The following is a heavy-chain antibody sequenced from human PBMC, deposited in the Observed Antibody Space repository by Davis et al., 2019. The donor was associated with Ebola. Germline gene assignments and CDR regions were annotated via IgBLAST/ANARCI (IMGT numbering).Heavy chain of an antibody. Sequence: PGGSLRLSCAASGFTFSDYYMSWIRQAPGKGLEWVSYISSSSSYTNYADSVKGRFTISRDNAKNSLYLQMNSLRAEDTAVYYCARSTSLMVRGVAIDYWGQGTLVTVSS. CDR2: ISSSSSYT. D-gene: IGHD3-10*01. CDR1: GFTFSDYY. V-gene: IGHV3-11*06. J-gene: IGHJ4*02. CDR3: ARSTSLMVRGVAIDY.